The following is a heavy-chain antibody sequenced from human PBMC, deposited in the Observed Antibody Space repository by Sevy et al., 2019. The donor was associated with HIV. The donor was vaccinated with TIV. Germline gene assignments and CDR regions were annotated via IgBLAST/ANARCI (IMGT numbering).Heavy chain of an antibody. Sequence: AGGSLRLSCAASGFTFSPYWMTWVRQAPGKGLEWVANIRPDGSDKYYVDSVKGRFTISRDNAKNSLYLQMNSLRADDTAMYYCARGVGLDCWGQGALVTVSS. D-gene: IGHD1-26*01. V-gene: IGHV3-7*01. CDR3: ARGVGLDC. J-gene: IGHJ4*02. CDR1: GFTFSPYW. CDR2: IRPDGSDK.